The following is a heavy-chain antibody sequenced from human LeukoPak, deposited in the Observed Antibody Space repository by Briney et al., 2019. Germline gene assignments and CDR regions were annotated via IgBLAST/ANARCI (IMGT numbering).Heavy chain of an antibody. V-gene: IGHV3-64*04. CDR1: GFVFSIYT. CDR2: ISGSGNGGSI. J-gene: IGHJ4*02. Sequence: GGSLRLSCSASGFVFSIYTMYWVRQAPGKGPEYVSTISGSGNGGSIYYADSVKGRFTISRDIAKNTLYLQMNSLRAEDTGVYYCAKDHYWSIDYWGRGTLVTVSS. CDR3: AKDHYWSIDY. D-gene: IGHD3-3*01.